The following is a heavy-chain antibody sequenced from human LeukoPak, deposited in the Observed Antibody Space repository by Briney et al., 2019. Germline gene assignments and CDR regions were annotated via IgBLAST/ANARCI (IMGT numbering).Heavy chain of an antibody. J-gene: IGHJ4*02. Sequence: SETLSLTCTVSGGSISSYYWSWIRQPPGKGLEWIGYIYYSGSTNYNPSLKSRVTISVDTSKNQFSLKLSSVTAADTAVYYCARDLDYWGQGTLVTVPS. CDR2: IYYSGST. V-gene: IGHV4-59*01. CDR3: ARDLDY. CDR1: GGSISSYY.